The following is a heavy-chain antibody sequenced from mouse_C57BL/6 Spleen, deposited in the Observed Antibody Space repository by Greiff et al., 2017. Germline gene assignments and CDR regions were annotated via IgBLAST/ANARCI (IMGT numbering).Heavy chain of an antibody. J-gene: IGHJ1*03. CDR1: GYTFTSYW. CDR2: IDTSDSET. V-gene: IGHV1-52*01. D-gene: IGHD1-1*01. Sequence: QVQLQQPGAELVRPGSSVKLSCKASGYTFTSYWMHWVKQRPIQGFEWIGNIDTSDSETHYNQPFKDKATLTVDKSSSPGYMQLSSLTSEDSAFYYCARGGHYGSSYGYWYFDVWGTGTTVTVSS. CDR3: ARGGHYGSSYGYWYFDV.